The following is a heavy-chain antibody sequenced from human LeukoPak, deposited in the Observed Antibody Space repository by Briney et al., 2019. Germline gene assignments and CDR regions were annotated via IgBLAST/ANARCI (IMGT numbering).Heavy chain of an antibody. J-gene: IGHJ3*02. Sequence: GGSLRLPCAASGFTFSTYWMNWVRQAPGKGLEWVANIKEDGSEKYYVDSVKGRFTISRDNAKNSLYLQMNSLRAEDTAMYYCARDATNMATVVLYGFDIWGQGTIVTVSS. D-gene: IGHD4-23*01. V-gene: IGHV3-7*01. CDR1: GFTFSTYW. CDR2: IKEDGSEK. CDR3: ARDATNMATVVLYGFDI.